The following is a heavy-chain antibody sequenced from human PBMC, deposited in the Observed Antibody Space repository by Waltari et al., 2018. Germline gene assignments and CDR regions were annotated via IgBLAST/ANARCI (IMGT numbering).Heavy chain of an antibody. CDR3: ARDRATRTGYVDY. CDR2: VKDDGSEQ. D-gene: IGHD2-2*01. V-gene: IGHV3-7*01. J-gene: IGHJ4*02. CDR1: VFTFDVYW. Sequence: EVQLVESGGGLVQPGGSLRLSCAASVFTFDVYWMSWVRQAPGKGLEWVANVKDDGSEQNYVDSVKGRFTITRENTKTILYMEMNNLRVEDTAVYYCARDRATRTGYVDYWGQGALVTVSS.